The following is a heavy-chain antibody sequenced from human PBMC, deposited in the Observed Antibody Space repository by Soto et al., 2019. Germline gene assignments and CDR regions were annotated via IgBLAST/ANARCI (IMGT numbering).Heavy chain of an antibody. CDR2: ITWNSVYT. Sequence: EVQLVESGGGLVQPGRSLRLSCAASGFTFDDYAMHWVRQAPGTGLEWVSYITWNSVYTGYAASVKGRFTISRDNANNSLYLQMNSLKPEDTAFYYCAKALYGRSSSPIDFWGQGTLVTVSS. CDR1: GFTFDDYA. J-gene: IGHJ4*02. V-gene: IGHV3-9*01. D-gene: IGHD3-10*01. CDR3: AKALYGRSSSPIDF.